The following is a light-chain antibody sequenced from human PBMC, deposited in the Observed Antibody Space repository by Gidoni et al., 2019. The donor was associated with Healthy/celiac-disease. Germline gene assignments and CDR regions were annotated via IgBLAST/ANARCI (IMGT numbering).Light chain of an antibody. V-gene: IGLV3-25*03. CDR1: ALPKQY. CDR2: KDS. Sequence: YELTQPPSVSVSPGQTARITCSGDALPKQYAYWYQQKPGQAPVLVIYKDSERPSGIPERFSGSSSGTTVTLTISGVQAEDEADYYCQSADSSGTYVFGTGTKVTVL. J-gene: IGLJ1*01. CDR3: QSADSSGTYV.